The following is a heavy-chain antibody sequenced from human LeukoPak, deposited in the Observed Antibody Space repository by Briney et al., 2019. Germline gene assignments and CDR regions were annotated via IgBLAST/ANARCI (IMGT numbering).Heavy chain of an antibody. J-gene: IGHJ5*02. CDR1: GYTFTGYY. D-gene: IGHD5-18*01. Sequence: ASVKVSCKASGYTFTGYYMHWVRQAPGQGLEWMGWINPNSGGTNYAQKFQGRVTMTRDTSISTAYMELSRLRSDDTAVYYCAREERYSSSGWFDPWGQGTLVTVSS. V-gene: IGHV1-2*02. CDR2: INPNSGGT. CDR3: AREERYSSSGWFDP.